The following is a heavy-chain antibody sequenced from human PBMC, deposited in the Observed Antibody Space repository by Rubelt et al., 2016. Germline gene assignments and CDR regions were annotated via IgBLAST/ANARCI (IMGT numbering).Heavy chain of an antibody. Sequence: GGGVVQPGRSLRLYCAASGFTLSDYGMHWVRQVQGKGLEWVEVISHDGSNKYYADYVKSRFTISRDNSKNSLYLQMKSLGAEDTAVYYCATENGDYSFDYWGQGTLVTVSS. J-gene: IGHJ4*02. D-gene: IGHD4-17*01. CDR2: ISHDGSNK. CDR1: GFTLSDYG. V-gene: IGHV3-30*19. CDR3: ATENGDYSFDY.